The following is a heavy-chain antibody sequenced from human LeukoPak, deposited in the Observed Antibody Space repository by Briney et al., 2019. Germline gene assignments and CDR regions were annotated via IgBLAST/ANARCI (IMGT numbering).Heavy chain of an antibody. CDR2: ISAYNGNT. Sequence: GASVKVSCKASGYTFTSYGISWVRQASGQGLEWMGWISAYNGNTNYAQKLQGRVTMTTDTSTSTAYMELRSLRSDDTAVYYCARGYCSGGSCPDEFDYWGQGTLVTVSS. CDR3: ARGYCSGGSCPDEFDY. J-gene: IGHJ4*02. D-gene: IGHD2-15*01. V-gene: IGHV1-18*01. CDR1: GYTFTSYG.